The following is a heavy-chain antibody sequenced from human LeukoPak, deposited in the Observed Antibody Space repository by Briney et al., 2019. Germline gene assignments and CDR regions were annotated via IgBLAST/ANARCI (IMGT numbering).Heavy chain of an antibody. J-gene: IGHJ4*02. CDR2: IYYRGST. V-gene: IGHV4-59*08. CDR1: GGSISSYY. CDR3: AATYYYDSSGYYYQY. Sequence: PSETLSLTCTVSGGSISSYYWSWIRQPPGKGLEWIGYIYYRGSTNYNPSLKSRVTISVDTSNNQLSLTLSSVTAADTAVYYCAATYYYDSSGYYYQYWGQGTLVTVSS. D-gene: IGHD3-22*01.